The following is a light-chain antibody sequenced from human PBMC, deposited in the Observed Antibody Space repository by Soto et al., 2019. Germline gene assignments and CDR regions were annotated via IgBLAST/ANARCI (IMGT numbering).Light chain of an antibody. J-gene: IGKJ1*01. CDR1: QSLLHSNGYNY. V-gene: IGKV2-28*01. CDR2: LGS. Sequence: DIVMTQSPLSLPVTPGEPASISCRSSQSLLHSNGYNYLDWYLQKPGQSPQLLIYLGSNRASGVPDRFRSSGAGTDFTLKISRVEAEDVGVYYCMQALQAPWTFGQGTQVEIK. CDR3: MQALQAPWT.